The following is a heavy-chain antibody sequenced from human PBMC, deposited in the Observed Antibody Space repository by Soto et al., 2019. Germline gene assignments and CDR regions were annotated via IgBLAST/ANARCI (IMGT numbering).Heavy chain of an antibody. CDR3: ARAGNTIFGVVQGGWFDP. CDR2: IYHSGST. J-gene: IGHJ5*02. CDR1: GGSISSSNW. D-gene: IGHD3-3*01. V-gene: IGHV4-4*02. Sequence: QVQLQESGPGLVKPSGTLSLTCAVSGGSISSSNWWSWVRQPPGKGLEWIGEIYHSGSTNYNPSRKSRVTISVDKTKNQFSLKLSSVTAADTAVYYCARAGNTIFGVVQGGWFDPWGQGTLVTVSS.